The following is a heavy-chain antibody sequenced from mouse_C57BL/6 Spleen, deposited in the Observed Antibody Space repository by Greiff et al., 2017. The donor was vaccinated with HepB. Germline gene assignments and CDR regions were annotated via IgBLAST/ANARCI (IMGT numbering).Heavy chain of an antibody. CDR1: GYTFTDYY. CDR3: ARRVTTVVAPYWYFDV. Sequence: EVQLQQSGPVLVKPGASVKMSCKASGYTFTDYYMNWVKQSHGKGLEWIGVINPYNGGTSYNQKFKGKATLTVDKSSSTAYMELNSLTSEDSAVYYCARRVTTVVAPYWYFDVWGTGTTVTVSS. J-gene: IGHJ1*03. D-gene: IGHD1-1*01. CDR2: INPYNGGT. V-gene: IGHV1-19*01.